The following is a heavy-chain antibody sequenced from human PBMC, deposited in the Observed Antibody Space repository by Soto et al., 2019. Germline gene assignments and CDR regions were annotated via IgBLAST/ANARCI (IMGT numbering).Heavy chain of an antibody. D-gene: IGHD3-22*01. CDR1: GYTFTNYG. V-gene: IGHV1-18*04. CDR3: GRDREYYYDSSGXYYYHYGMDV. CDR2: ISGYNGNT. J-gene: IGHJ6*02. Sequence: ASVKVSCKASGYTFTNYGISWVRQAPGQGLEWMGWISGYNGNTKYAQKFQGRVTMTTDTPTNTAYMDLRSLRSDDTAVYYCGRDREYYYDSSGXYYYHYGMDVWGQGTTVT.